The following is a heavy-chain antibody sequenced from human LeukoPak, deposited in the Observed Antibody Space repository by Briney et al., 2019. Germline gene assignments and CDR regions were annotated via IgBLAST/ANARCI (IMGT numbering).Heavy chain of an antibody. CDR3: AKGYGLQLVNNWFDP. D-gene: IGHD6-13*01. CDR1: RFTFSTYG. CDR2: IRYDGSNK. Sequence: GGSLRLSCAASRFTFSTYGMHWVRQAPGKGLEWVAFIRYDGSNKYYADSVKGRFTISRDNSKNTLYLQMNSLRAEDTAVYYCAKGYGLQLVNNWFDPWGQGTLVTVSS. V-gene: IGHV3-30*02. J-gene: IGHJ5*02.